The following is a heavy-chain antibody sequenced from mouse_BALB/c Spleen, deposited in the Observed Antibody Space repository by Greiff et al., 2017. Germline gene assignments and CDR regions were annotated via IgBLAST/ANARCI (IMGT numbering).Heavy chain of an antibody. D-gene: IGHD1-1*01. CDR3: ARSGSRPYYAMDY. Sequence: VQLQQSGPELVKPGASVKISCKASGYSFTGYYMHWVKQSPGKSLEWIGRINPYNGATSYNQNFKDKASLTVDKSSRTAYMEFHSLTSEDSAVYYCARSGSRPYYAMDYWGQGTSVTVSA. V-gene: IGHV1-31*01. CDR2: INPYNGAT. CDR1: GYSFTGYY. J-gene: IGHJ4*01.